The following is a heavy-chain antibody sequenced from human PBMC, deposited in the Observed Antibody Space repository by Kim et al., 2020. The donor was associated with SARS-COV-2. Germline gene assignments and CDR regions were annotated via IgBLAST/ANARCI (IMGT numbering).Heavy chain of an antibody. D-gene: IGHD6-13*01. CDR3: AKGGIAAARDAFDI. J-gene: IGHJ3*02. CDR1: GFTFSSYG. Sequence: GGTLRLSCAASGFTFSSYGMHWVRQAPGKGLEWVAVIWYDGSNKYYADSVKGRFTISRDNSKNTLYLQMNSLRAEDTAVYYCAKGGIAAARDAFDIWGQGTMVTVSS. V-gene: IGHV3-33*06. CDR2: IWYDGSNK.